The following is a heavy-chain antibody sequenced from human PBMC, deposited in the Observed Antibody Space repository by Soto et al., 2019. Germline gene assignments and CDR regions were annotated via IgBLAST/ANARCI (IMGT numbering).Heavy chain of an antibody. CDR1: GFTFSSYV. D-gene: IGHD3-16*02. CDR2: ISGSGGST. CDR3: AKGPAFIPDAFDI. Sequence: PGGSLRLSCAASGFTFSSYVMSWVRQAPGKGLEWVSAISGSGGSTYYADSVKGRFTISRDNSKNTLYLQMNSLRAEDTAVYYCAKGPAFIPDAFDIWGQGTMVTVSS. V-gene: IGHV3-23*01. J-gene: IGHJ3*02.